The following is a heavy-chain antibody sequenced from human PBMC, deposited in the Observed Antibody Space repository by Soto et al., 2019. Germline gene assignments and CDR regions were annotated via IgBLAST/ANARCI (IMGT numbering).Heavy chain of an antibody. CDR2: ISGSGGST. J-gene: IGHJ5*02. D-gene: IGHD4-4*01. Sequence: PGGSLRLSCTASGFTFIIYAMDWVRQAPGKGLEWVSGISGSGGSTYYADSVKGRFTISRDNSKNTLNLQMNSLRAEDTAVYYCAKVTSGPWGQGTLVTVSS. CDR1: GFTFIIYA. V-gene: IGHV3-23*01. CDR3: AKVTSGP.